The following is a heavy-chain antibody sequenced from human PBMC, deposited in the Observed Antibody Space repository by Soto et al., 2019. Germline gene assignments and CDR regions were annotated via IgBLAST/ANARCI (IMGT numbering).Heavy chain of an antibody. D-gene: IGHD3-10*01. Sequence: GGSLRLSCAASGFTFSSYAMSWVRQAPGKGLEWVSAISGSGGSTYYADSVKGRFTISRDNSKNTLYLQMNSLRAEDTAVYYCAKSNYYGSGSYADLVYWGQGTLVTVSS. CDR1: GFTFSSYA. J-gene: IGHJ4*02. CDR2: ISGSGGST. V-gene: IGHV3-23*01. CDR3: AKSNYYGSGSYADLVY.